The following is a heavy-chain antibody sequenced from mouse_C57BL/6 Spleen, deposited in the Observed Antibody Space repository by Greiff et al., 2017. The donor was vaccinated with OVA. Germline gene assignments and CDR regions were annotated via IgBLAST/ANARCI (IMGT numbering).Heavy chain of an antibody. D-gene: IGHD2-3*01. V-gene: IGHV5-4*01. CDR1: GFTFSSYA. CDR2: ISDGGSYT. J-gene: IGHJ4*01. Sequence: EVKLMESGGGLVKPGGSLKLSCAASGFTFSSYAMSWVRQTPEKRLEWVATISDGGSYTYYPDNVKGRFTISRDNAKNNLYLQMSHLKSEDTAMYYCARDDGYLDYYAMDYWGQGTSVTVSS. CDR3: ARDDGYLDYYAMDY.